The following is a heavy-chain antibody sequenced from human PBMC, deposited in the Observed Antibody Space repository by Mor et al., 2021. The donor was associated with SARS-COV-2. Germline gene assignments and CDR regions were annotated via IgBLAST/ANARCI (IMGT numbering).Heavy chain of an antibody. V-gene: IGHV4-4*06. D-gene: IGHD3-22*01. CDR3: ARVREDYNYGSNYFPYDY. J-gene: IGHJ4*02. Sequence: RSRVTMSVDTSKNQFSLRLSSMTAADTAVYYCARVREDYNYGSNYFPYDYWGQGILVTVSS.